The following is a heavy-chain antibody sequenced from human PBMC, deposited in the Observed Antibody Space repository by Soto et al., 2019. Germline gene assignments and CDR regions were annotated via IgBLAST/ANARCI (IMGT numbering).Heavy chain of an antibody. CDR2: ISYDAMEK. CDR1: GFTFTTYS. V-gene: IGHV3-30*01. Sequence: PGGSLRLSCATSGFTFTTYSIHWARQTPGKGLQWLAVISYDAMEKYYAESVKGRFSISRDNSKSTLYLQLNSLLVHNTSVYYCVKNLRYGNSFLRAYCGEGTMLTVSS. CDR3: VKNLRYGNSFLRAY. D-gene: IGHD5-18*01. J-gene: IGHJ4*02.